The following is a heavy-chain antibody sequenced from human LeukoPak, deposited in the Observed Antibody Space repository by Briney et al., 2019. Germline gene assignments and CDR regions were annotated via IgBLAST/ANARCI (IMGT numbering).Heavy chain of an antibody. D-gene: IGHD3-22*01. CDR2: ISSSGGTT. V-gene: IGHV3-23*01. Sequence: GGSLRLSCSASGFSFSNYAMSWVRQAPGKGLAWVSAISSSGGTTYYADSVKGRFTISRDNSKNTLWLQMNSLRAEDTAVYYCAKDLYYDSSDYWKNWFDPWGQGTLVTVSS. CDR3: AKDLYYDSSDYWKNWFDP. CDR1: GFSFSNYA. J-gene: IGHJ5*02.